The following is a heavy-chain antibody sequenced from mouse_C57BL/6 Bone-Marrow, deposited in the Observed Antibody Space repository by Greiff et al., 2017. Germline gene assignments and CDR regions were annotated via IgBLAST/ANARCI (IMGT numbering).Heavy chain of an antibody. D-gene: IGHD4-1*01. J-gene: IGHJ3*01. Sequence: QVQLQQSGPELVKPGASVKISCKASGYAFSSSWMNWVKQRPGKGLEWIGRIYPGDGDTNYNGKFKGKATLTADKSSSTAYMHLSSLTSEDSAVYFCARYWSGFAYWGQGTLVTVSA. CDR1: GYAFSSSW. CDR2: IYPGDGDT. CDR3: ARYWSGFAY. V-gene: IGHV1-82*01.